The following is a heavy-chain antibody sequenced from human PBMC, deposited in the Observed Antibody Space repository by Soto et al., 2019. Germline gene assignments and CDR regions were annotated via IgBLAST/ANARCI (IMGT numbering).Heavy chain of an antibody. CDR1: GYTFTSYD. Sequence: ASEKVSCKASGYTFTSYDIHWVRQATGQGLEWMGWMNPNSGNTGYAQRFQGRLTMTKNTSISTAYMELSSLTPEDTAVYYCATLRLRGRHYYYYGMDLWGQGTAVTVSS. J-gene: IGHJ6*02. V-gene: IGHV1-8*01. D-gene: IGHD4-17*01. CDR2: MNPNSGNT. CDR3: ATLRLRGRHYYYYGMDL.